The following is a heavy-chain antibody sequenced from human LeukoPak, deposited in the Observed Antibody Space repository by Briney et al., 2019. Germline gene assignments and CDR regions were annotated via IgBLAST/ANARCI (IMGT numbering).Heavy chain of an antibody. J-gene: IGHJ4*02. D-gene: IGHD5-18*01. V-gene: IGHV4-31*03. CDR1: GGSISSGGYY. CDR2: IYYSGST. Sequence: SETLSLTCTVSGGSISSGGYYWSWIRQHPGKGLEWIGYIYYSGSTYYNPSLKSRVTISVDTSKNQFSLKLSSVTAADTAVYYCARRGYSYGYVWGQGTLVTVSS. CDR3: ARRGYSYGYV.